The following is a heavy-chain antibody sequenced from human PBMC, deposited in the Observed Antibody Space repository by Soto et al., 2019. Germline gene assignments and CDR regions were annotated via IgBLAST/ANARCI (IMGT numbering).Heavy chain of an antibody. V-gene: IGHV3-23*01. J-gene: IGHJ4*02. CDR3: ARLTAASATGY. D-gene: IGHD6-13*01. CDR1: GFTFSTYA. CDR2: ISANGGGT. Sequence: GGSLRLSCAASGFTFSTYAMTWVRQAPGKGLEWVSAISANGGGTYYADSVKGRFTISRDNSENTLYLQMNSLRVDDTAVYSCARLTAASATGYWGQGTLVTVSS.